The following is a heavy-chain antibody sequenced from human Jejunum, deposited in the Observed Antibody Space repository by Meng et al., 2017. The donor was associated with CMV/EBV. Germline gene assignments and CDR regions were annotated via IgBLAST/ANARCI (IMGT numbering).Heavy chain of an antibody. D-gene: IGHD2-8*01. CDR2: IDSSGSTT. CDR1: FSSYA. CDR3: AREPAVYAPPDYYGMDV. V-gene: IGHV3-48*03. J-gene: IGHJ6*02. Sequence: FSSYAINWVRQAPGKGLEWLSHIDSSGSTTSYTDSVKGRFTISRDNAKNSLYLQMNRLRAEDTALYYCAREPAVYAPPDYYGMDVWGQGTTVTVSS.